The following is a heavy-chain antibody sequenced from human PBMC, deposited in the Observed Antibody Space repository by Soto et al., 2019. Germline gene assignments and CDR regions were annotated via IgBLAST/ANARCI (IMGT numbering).Heavy chain of an antibody. D-gene: IGHD3-22*01. Sequence: GESLKISCKGSGYSSAGYWSTWVRQKPGKGLEWMGRIDPSDSQTYYSPSFRCHVTISVTKSITTVFLQWSILRASDTAMYYCARQIYDSDTGPNFQYYFDSWGQGTPVTVSS. J-gene: IGHJ4*02. CDR1: GYSSAGYW. CDR3: ARQIYDSDTGPNFQYYFDS. CDR2: IDPSDSQT. V-gene: IGHV5-10-1*01.